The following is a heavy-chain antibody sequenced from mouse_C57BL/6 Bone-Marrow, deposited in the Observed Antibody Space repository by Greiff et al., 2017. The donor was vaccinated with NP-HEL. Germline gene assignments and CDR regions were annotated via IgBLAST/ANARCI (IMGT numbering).Heavy chain of an antibody. D-gene: IGHD1-1*01. CDR2: ISSGGSYT. CDR1: GFTFSSYG. J-gene: IGHJ4*01. V-gene: IGHV5-6*01. Sequence: EVKVVESGGDLVKPGGSLKLSCAASGFTFSSYGMSWVRQTPDKRLEWVATISSGGSYTYYPDSVKGRFTISRDNAKNTLYLQMSSLKSEDTAMCYCARHYYGSSYAMDYWGQGTSVTVSS. CDR3: ARHYYGSSYAMDY.